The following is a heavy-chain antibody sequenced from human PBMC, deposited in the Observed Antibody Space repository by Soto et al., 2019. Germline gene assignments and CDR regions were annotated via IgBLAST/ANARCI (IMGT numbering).Heavy chain of an antibody. Sequence: WGSLRLSCAVSGFTFSNYNINFFRQAPGKGLEWVSSISSSSSYIYYADSVKGRFTISRDNAKNSLYLQMNSLRGEDTAVYYCARDPLELELDYWGQGTLVTVSS. CDR1: GFTFSNYN. CDR3: ARDPLELELDY. V-gene: IGHV3-21*01. J-gene: IGHJ4*02. CDR2: ISSSSSYI. D-gene: IGHD1-7*01.